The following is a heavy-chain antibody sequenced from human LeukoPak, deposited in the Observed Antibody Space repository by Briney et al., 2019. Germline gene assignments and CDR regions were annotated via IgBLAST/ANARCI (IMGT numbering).Heavy chain of an antibody. CDR2: ISSSSSYI. CDR3: ARDRKYDSSGYYHY. V-gene: IGHV3-21*01. Sequence: GGSLRRYCAASGFTFSSYSMNGVRQYPRKGLESFSSISSSSSYIYYADSVKGRFTISRDNAKNSLYVQMNSLRAEDTAVYYCARDRKYDSSGYYHYWGQGTLVTVSS. CDR1: GFTFSSYS. J-gene: IGHJ4*02. D-gene: IGHD3-22*01.